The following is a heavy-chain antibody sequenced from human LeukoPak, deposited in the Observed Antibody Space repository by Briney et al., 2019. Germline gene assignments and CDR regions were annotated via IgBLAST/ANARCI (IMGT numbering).Heavy chain of an antibody. CDR1: GGSISSGGYY. Sequence: PSETLSLTCTVSGGSISSGGYYWSWIRQHPGKGLEWIGYIYYSGSTYYNPSLKSRVTISVDTSKNQFSLKLSSVTAADTAVYYCARDPLNFYDSSGYDYYCGMDVWGQGTTVTVSS. D-gene: IGHD3-22*01. CDR2: IYYSGST. CDR3: ARDPLNFYDSSGYDYYCGMDV. J-gene: IGHJ6*02. V-gene: IGHV4-31*03.